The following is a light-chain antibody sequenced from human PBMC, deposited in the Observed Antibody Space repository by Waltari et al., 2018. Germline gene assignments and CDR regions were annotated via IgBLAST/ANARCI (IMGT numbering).Light chain of an antibody. CDR2: GNT. Sequence: QSVLTQPPSVSGAPGQRVTISCAGSSSNIGAGYDVNWYHQLPGTAPKRLIFGNTNRPSGVPDRFSGSKSGTSASLAITGLQAEDEAYYYCQSYDSGLSGSVFGGGTKVTVL. CDR1: SSNIGAGYD. J-gene: IGLJ2*01. V-gene: IGLV1-40*01. CDR3: QSYDSGLSGSV.